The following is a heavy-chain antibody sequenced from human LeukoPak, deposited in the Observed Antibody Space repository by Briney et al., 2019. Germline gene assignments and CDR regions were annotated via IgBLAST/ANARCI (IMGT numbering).Heavy chain of an antibody. J-gene: IGHJ5*02. CDR2: IYSGGST. CDR1: GFTFSSYA. D-gene: IGHD2-15*01. CDR3: ARDVGVVVAATDSSPWFDP. Sequence: GGSLRLSCAASGFTFSSYAMSWVRQAPGKGLEWVSVIYSGGSTYYADSVKGRFTISRDNSKNTLYLQMNSLRAEDTAVYYCARDVGVVVAATDSSPWFDPWGQGTLVTVSS. V-gene: IGHV3-66*01.